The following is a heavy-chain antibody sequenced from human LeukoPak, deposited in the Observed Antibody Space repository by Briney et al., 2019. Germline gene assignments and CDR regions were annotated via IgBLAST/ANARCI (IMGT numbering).Heavy chain of an antibody. CDR1: GFTFSSYW. V-gene: IGHV3-74*01. D-gene: IGHD6-19*01. Sequence: GGSLRLSCAASGFTFSSYWMHWVRQAPGMGLVWVSRINSDGSSTSYADSVKGRFTISRDNAKNTLYLQMNSLRAEDTAVYYCARDPQGYSSGWYKNWGQGTLVTVSS. CDR2: INSDGSST. CDR3: ARDPQGYSSGWYKN. J-gene: IGHJ4*02.